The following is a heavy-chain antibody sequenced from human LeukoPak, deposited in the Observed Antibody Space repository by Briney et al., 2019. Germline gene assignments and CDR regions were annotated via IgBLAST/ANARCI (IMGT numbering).Heavy chain of an antibody. CDR1: GFTFSSYW. Sequence: GGSLRLSCAASGFTFSSYWMTWVRQAPGKGLEWVANIKQDGREKHYEDSVKGRFSISRDNAKKSMYLQMNSLRAEDTAVYYCVRDRGYYDSSGYFLGDRWGQGTLVTVSS. CDR3: VRDRGYYDSSGYFLGDR. V-gene: IGHV3-7*01. CDR2: IKQDGREK. D-gene: IGHD3-22*01. J-gene: IGHJ5*02.